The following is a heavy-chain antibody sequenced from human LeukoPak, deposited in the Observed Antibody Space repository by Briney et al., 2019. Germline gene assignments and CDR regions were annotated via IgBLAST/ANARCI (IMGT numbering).Heavy chain of an antibody. CDR2: ISWSSGGI. CDR1: GFTFDGYA. V-gene: IGHV3-9*01. CDR3: AKDMWDMVRGALDY. D-gene: IGHD3-10*01. J-gene: IGHJ4*02. Sequence: GGSLRLSCAASGFTFDGYAMHWVRQAPGKGLEWVSGISWSSGGIGYADSVKGRFTISRDNAKNSLYLQMNSLRAEDTALYYCAKDMWDMVRGALDYWGQGTLVTVSS.